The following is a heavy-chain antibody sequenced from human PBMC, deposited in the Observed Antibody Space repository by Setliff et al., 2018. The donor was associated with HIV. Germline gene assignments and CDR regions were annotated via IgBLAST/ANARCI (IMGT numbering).Heavy chain of an antibody. Sequence: ASVKVSCKASGYTFAGYGIHWVRQAPGQGLERVGWINIYTGDRTYADNFQYRVTMTADTSTSTVYMELRHLRSDDTAVYYCARDSSASRTPPLHWGQGTLVTSPQ. D-gene: IGHD2-15*01. V-gene: IGHV1-18*01. CDR1: GYTFAGYG. J-gene: IGHJ4*02. CDR2: INIYTGDR. CDR3: ARDSSASRTPPLH.